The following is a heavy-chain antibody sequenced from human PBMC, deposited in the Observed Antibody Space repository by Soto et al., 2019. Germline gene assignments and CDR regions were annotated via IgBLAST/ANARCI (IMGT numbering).Heavy chain of an antibody. J-gene: IGHJ4*02. Sequence: PGGSLRLSCTASGFSLSRYGLHWIRQAPGKGLEWVAGLWSNGITRSYAGSVKGRFTISRDTSENMLCLQMNSLGAEDTAVYYCARDLSYWSLLIDHWGQGTLVTVSS. CDR3: ARDLSYWSLLIDH. CDR1: GFSLSRYG. V-gene: IGHV3-33*01. CDR2: LWSNGITR. D-gene: IGHD2-8*02.